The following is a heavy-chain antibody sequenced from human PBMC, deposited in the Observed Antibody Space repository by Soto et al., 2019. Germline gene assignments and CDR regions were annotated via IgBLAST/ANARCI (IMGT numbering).Heavy chain of an antibody. CDR1: GFTFSDSA. CDR2: IRDKTDNYTT. J-gene: IGHJ4*02. V-gene: IGHV3-73*01. D-gene: IGHD3-22*01. CDR3: SRHYYDSTGFYSGISD. Sequence: GGSLRLSCAASGFTFSDSALHRVRQASGKGLEWVGRIRDKTDNYTTAYAASVKGRFTISRNDSNNSAFLQMNSLKTEDTAVYYCSRHYYDSTGFYSGISDWGQGTLVTVSS.